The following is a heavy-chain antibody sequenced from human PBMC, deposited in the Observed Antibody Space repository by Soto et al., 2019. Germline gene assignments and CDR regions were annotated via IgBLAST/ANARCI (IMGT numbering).Heavy chain of an antibody. D-gene: IGHD6-6*01. CDR1: GYTFTSYD. J-gene: IGHJ5*02. CDR3: ARELAARSGSNWFDP. V-gene: IGHV1-8*01. Sequence: ASVKVSCKASGYTFTSYDINWVRQATGQGLEWMGWMNPNSGNTDYAQKFQGRVTMTRNTSMSTAYMELRSLRSDDTAVYYCARELAARSGSNWFDPWGQGTLVTVSS. CDR2: MNPNSGNT.